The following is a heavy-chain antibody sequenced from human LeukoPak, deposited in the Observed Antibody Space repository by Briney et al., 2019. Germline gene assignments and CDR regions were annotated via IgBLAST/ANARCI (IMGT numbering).Heavy chain of an antibody. CDR2: FDPEDGKT. CDR1: GYTFTGYY. D-gene: IGHD5-24*01. V-gene: IGHV1-24*01. J-gene: IGHJ5*02. Sequence: ASVKVSCKASGYTFTGYYMHWVRQAPGKGLEWMGGFDPEDGKTIYAQKFQGRVTMTEDTSTDTAYMELSSLRSEDTAVYYCATGETWFDPWGQGTLVTVSS. CDR3: ATGETWFDP.